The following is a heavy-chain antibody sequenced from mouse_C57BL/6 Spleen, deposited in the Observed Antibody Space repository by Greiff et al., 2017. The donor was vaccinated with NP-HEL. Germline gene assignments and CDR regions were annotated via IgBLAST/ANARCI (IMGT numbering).Heavy chain of an antibody. D-gene: IGHD1-1*01. CDR3: ECGRCYYGSSYFDY. CDR1: GFTFSSYA. Sequence: DVQLVESGGGLVKPGGSLKLSCAASGFTFSSYAMSWVRQTPEKRLEWVATISDGGSYTYYPDNVKGRYTISRDNAKNNLYLQMSQLRSEDTAMYYGECGRCYYGSSYFDYWGQGTTLTVSS. V-gene: IGHV5-4*01. J-gene: IGHJ2*01. CDR2: ISDGGSYT.